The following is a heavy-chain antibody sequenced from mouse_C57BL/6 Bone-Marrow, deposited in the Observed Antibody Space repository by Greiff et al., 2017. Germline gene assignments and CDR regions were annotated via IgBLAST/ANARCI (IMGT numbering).Heavy chain of an antibody. D-gene: IGHD1-1*01. V-gene: IGHV14-2*01. CDR1: GFNIKDYY. CDR3: CPVLLREYYAMDY. Sequence: EVQLQQSGAELVKPGASVKLSCTASGFNIKDYYMHWVKQRTEQGLEWIGRIDPEDGETKYAPKFQGKATITADPSSNKAYLQLSSLPSEDTAVYYCCPVLLREYYAMDYWGQGTSVTVSS. CDR2: IDPEDGET. J-gene: IGHJ4*01.